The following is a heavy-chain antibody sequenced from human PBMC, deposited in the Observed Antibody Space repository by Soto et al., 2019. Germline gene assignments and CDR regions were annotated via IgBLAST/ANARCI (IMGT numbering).Heavy chain of an antibody. CDR3: ARVGRYDFWSGYYMDYYYMDV. D-gene: IGHD3-3*01. CDR2: ISAYNGNT. CDR1: GYTFTSYG. J-gene: IGHJ6*03. Sequence: ASVKVSCKASGYTFTSYGISWVRQAPGQGLEWMGWISAYNGNTNYAQKLQGRVTMTTDTSTSTAYMELRSLRSDDTAVYYCARVGRYDFWSGYYMDYYYMDVWGKGTTVTVSS. V-gene: IGHV1-18*01.